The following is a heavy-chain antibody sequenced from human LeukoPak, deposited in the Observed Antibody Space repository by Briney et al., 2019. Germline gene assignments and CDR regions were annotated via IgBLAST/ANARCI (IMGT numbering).Heavy chain of an antibody. D-gene: IGHD6-13*01. V-gene: IGHV3-53*04. Sequence: GGSLRLSCAASGFTVSSNYMSWDRQAPGKGLEWVSVIYSGGSTYYADSVKGRFTISRHNSKNTLYLQMNSLRAEDTAVYYCARVYGYSSSWFLKNNWFDPWGQGTLVTVSS. J-gene: IGHJ5*02. CDR3: ARVYGYSSSWFLKNNWFDP. CDR1: GFTVSSNY. CDR2: IYSGGST.